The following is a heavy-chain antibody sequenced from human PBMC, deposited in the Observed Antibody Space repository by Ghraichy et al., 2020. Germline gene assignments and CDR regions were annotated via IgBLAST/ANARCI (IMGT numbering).Heavy chain of an antibody. J-gene: IGHJ4*02. CDR2: INPNSGGT. V-gene: IGHV1-2*06. D-gene: IGHD2-2*02. Sequence: ASVKVSCKASGYTFTGYYMHWVRQAPGQGLEWMGRINPNSGGTNYAQKFQGRVTMTRDTSISTAYMELSRLRSDDTAVYYCATEYCSSTSCYMGELDYWGQGTLVTVSS. CDR3: ATEYCSSTSCYMGELDY. CDR1: GYTFTGYY.